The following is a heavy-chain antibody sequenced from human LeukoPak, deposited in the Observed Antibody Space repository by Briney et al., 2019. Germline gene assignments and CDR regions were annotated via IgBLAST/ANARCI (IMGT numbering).Heavy chain of an antibody. Sequence: SVKVSCKTSGFTFSSSTVHWVRQARGQRLEWLGWMGLGSGDTKYAQRVQERLTITRDMSTNTAYMELSSLRSEDTAVYYCAAGRYSDGCCWFDPWGQGTLVTVSS. CDR2: MGLGSGDT. J-gene: IGHJ5*02. CDR1: GFTFSSST. V-gene: IGHV1-58*01. D-gene: IGHD6-25*01. CDR3: AAGRYSDGCCWFDP.